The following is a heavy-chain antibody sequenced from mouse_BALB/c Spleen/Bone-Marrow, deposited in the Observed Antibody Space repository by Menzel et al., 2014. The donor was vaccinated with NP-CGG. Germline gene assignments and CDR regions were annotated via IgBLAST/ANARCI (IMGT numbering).Heavy chain of an antibody. CDR2: ILPGSGII. D-gene: IGHD1-1*01. J-gene: IGHJ4*01. V-gene: IGHV1-9*01. CDR1: GYTFNSHW. CDR3: GRGIHSGSSHYYALDY. Sequence: SGAELMKPGASVKISCKATGYTFNSHWIEWVKQRPGHGLEWIGEILPGSGIINYNKKFNAKATFTADTSSNTADMQLSSLTAEDSAVYYCGRGIHSGSSHYYALDYWGQGTSVTVSS.